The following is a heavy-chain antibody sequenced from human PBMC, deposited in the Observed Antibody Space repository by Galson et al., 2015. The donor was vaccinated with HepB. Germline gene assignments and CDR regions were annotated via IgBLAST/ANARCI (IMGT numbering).Heavy chain of an antibody. J-gene: IGHJ4*02. V-gene: IGHV3-33*01. D-gene: IGHD3-3*01. CDR2: LSFDESNA. CDR1: GFSVNNYG. CDR3: VRQRGTFWSGYDY. Sequence: SLRLSCAASGFSVNNYGLHWVRQAPGKGLEWVACLSFDESNANYVDSVKGRFTISRDNSQITISLQMHNLRGDDSAVYYCVRQRGTFWSGYDYWGPGTVVTVSS.